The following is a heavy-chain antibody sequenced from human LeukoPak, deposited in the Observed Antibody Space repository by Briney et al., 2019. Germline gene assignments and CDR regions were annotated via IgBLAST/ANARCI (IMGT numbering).Heavy chain of an antibody. CDR3: ARRNVVVPAAMARAFDI. CDR1: GGSIRSSSYY. CDR2: INYGGST. J-gene: IGHJ3*02. V-gene: IGHV4-39*01. Sequence: SETLSLTCTVSGGSIRSSSYYWGWIRQPPAKGLEWIGNINYGGSTFYNPSLKSRVTISVDTSKNQFSLKLSSVTAADTAVYYCARRNVVVPAAMARAFDIWGQGTMVTVSS. D-gene: IGHD2-2*01.